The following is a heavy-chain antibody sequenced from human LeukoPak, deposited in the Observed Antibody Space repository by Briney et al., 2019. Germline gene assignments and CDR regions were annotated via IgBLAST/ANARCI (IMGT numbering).Heavy chain of an antibody. V-gene: IGHV3-7*04. CDR3: ARDRDYYNYFEY. D-gene: IGHD3-10*01. CDR2: IKHDGSEK. Sequence: GGSLRLSCAASGFTLSRYWMSWVRQAPGKGLEWVANIKHDGSEKYYVDSVKGRFTISRDNAMNSLYLQMNSLRGEDTAVYYCARDRDYYNYFEYWGQGTLVTVSS. CDR1: GFTLSRYW. J-gene: IGHJ4*02.